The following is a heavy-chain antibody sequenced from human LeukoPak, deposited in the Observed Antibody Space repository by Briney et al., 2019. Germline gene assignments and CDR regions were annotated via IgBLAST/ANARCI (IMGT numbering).Heavy chain of an antibody. V-gene: IGHV3-30-3*01. D-gene: IGHD4-11*01. CDR2: ISYDGSNK. Sequence: GRSLRLSCAASGFTFSSHAMHWVRQAPGKGLEWVTLISYDGSNKYYADSVKGRFTISRDNSKNTVYLQVNSLRAEDTAVYYCARDGTVTYYFDYWGQGTLVTVSS. J-gene: IGHJ4*02. CDR3: ARDGTVTYYFDY. CDR1: GFTFSSHA.